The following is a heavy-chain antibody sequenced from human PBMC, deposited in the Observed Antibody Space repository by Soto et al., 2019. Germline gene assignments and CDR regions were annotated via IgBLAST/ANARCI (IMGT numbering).Heavy chain of an antibody. V-gene: IGHV1-3*01. CDR1: GYPFTNYA. D-gene: IGHD2-15*01. J-gene: IGHJ6*02. Sequence: ASVKVSCKASGYPFTNYAIHWLRQAPGQKLKRMGWINAGNGDTKYSQKYQGSVTITRDTSASTAFMELSRLRFEDTAVYYCASCSGGSCYSLDNYYGMDVWGQGTTVTVSS. CDR2: INAGNGDT. CDR3: ASCSGGSCYSLDNYYGMDV.